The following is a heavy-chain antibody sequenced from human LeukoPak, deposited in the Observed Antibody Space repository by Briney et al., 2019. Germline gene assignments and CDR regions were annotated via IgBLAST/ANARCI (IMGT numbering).Heavy chain of an antibody. CDR1: EFTFSSYG. Sequence: PGGSLRLSCAASEFTFSSYGLHWVRQAPGKGLEWVAVISYDGSNKYYADSVKGRFTISRDNSKNTLYLQMNSLRAEDTAVYYCAKDSHNYYYYYMDVWGKGTTVTVSS. CDR2: ISYDGSNK. CDR3: AKDSHNYYYYYMDV. V-gene: IGHV3-30*18. J-gene: IGHJ6*03.